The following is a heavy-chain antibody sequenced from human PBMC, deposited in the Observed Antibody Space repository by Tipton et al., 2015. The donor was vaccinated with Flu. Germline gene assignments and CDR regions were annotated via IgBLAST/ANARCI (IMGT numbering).Heavy chain of an antibody. CDR1: GGSISSGSYY. Sequence: TLSLTCTVSGGSISSGSYYWSWIRQPAGKGLEWLGRTYSSGSTMYNPSLEGRVTISVDSSKTKFFLKLTSVTAADTAMYYCARGGVGVGATFDYWGQGTLVTVSS. V-gene: IGHV4-61*02. D-gene: IGHD1-26*01. CDR2: TYSSGST. J-gene: IGHJ4*02. CDR3: ARGGVGVGATFDY.